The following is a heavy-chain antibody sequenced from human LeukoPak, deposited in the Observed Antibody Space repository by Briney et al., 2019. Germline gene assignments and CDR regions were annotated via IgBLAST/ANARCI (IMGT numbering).Heavy chain of an antibody. D-gene: IGHD5-24*01. J-gene: IGHJ4*01. CDR2: ISGSGGST. CDR1: GFTFSSYA. CDR3: AKGEGMATITAYFES. Sequence: GGSLRLSCAASGFTFSSYAMSWGRQAPGKGLEWVSSISGSGGSTYYADSVKGRFTISRDNSKNTLYLQMNSLRAEDTAVYYCAKGEGMATITAYFESSGPGTLLTVSS. V-gene: IGHV3-23*01.